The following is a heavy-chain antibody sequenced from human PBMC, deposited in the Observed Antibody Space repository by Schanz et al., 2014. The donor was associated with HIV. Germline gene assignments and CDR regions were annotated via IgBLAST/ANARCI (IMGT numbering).Heavy chain of an antibody. Sequence: EVQLVESGGGLVQPGRSLRLSCAGSGFTFGNYAMHWVRQAPGKGLEWVSAISGSSITYSADSVKGRFTISRDNSKNTLYLQMNSLRAEDTAVYYCALSRPSGYGGSWYFDLWGRGTLVAVSS. D-gene: IGHD2-15*01. CDR2: ISGSSIT. V-gene: IGHV3-23*04. CDR3: ALSRPSGYGGSWYFDL. CDR1: GFTFGNYA. J-gene: IGHJ2*01.